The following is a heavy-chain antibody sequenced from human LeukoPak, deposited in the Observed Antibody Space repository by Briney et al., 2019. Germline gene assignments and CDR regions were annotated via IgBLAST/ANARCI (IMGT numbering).Heavy chain of an antibody. CDR1: GFTVSSNY. CDR3: ARDFTVGGSIFDY. V-gene: IGHV3-66*01. CDR2: IYSGGTT. D-gene: IGHD3-10*01. J-gene: IGHJ4*02. Sequence: GGSLRLSCAASGFTVSSNYMSWVRQAPGKGLEWVSLIYSGGTTYYADSVKDRFTISRDNSKNTLYLQMNSLRADDTAVYYCARDFTVGGSIFDYWGQGTLVTVSS.